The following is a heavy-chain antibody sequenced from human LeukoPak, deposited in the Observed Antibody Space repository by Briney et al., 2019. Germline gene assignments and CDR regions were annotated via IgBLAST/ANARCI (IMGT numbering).Heavy chain of an antibody. D-gene: IGHD1-26*01. V-gene: IGHV3-21*01. CDR1: GFFFSSHS. Sequence: GGSLRLSCAASGFFFSSHSMNWVRQAPGKGLEWVSSININGNYMYYGDSVRGRFTISRDNAKNSLYLQMNSLRAEDTAVYYCARDSSIVGATPFDYWGQGTLVTVSS. CDR2: ININGNYM. CDR3: ARDSSIVGATPFDY. J-gene: IGHJ4*02.